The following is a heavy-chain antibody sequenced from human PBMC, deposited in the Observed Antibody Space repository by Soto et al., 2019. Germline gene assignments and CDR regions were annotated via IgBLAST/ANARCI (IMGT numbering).Heavy chain of an antibody. CDR2: FSATSENT. V-gene: IGHV3-23*01. CDR1: GFFFSSYT. CDR3: ARARDQQWVRLPFDY. D-gene: IGHD6-19*01. Sequence: VQLLESGGGLVQPGWSLRLSCVGSGFFFSSYTMTWVRQAPGKGLEWVSSFSATSENTYYADSVRGRFTISRDNSKNTLFLQMNSLTAEDTAMYYRARARDQQWVRLPFDYWGQGILVIVYS. J-gene: IGHJ4*02.